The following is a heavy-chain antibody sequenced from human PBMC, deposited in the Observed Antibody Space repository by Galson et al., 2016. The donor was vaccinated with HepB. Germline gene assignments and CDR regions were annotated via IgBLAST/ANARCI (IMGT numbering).Heavy chain of an antibody. V-gene: IGHV3-33*01. Sequence: SLRLSCAASGFTFNSYGMHWVRQAPGKGLEWVTVIWYDGSNKYYADSVKGRLTISRDNSKNTLYLQMNSLRAEDTAVYYCARGSRTGYYYGMDVWGQGTTVTVSS. D-gene: IGHD2-2*01. CDR2: IWYDGSNK. J-gene: IGHJ6*02. CDR3: ARGSRTGYYYGMDV. CDR1: GFTFNSYG.